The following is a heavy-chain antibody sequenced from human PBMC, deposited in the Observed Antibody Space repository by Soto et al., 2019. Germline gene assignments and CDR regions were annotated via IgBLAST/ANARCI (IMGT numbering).Heavy chain of an antibody. D-gene: IGHD3-10*01. Sequence: SETLSLTCTVSGDSIISYYWSWFRQPPGKGLEWIGYIYYSGSTNYNPSLKSRVTISVDTSKNQFSLKLSSVTAADTAVYYCARGVVRGVIKLFDPWGQGTLVT. CDR2: IYYSGST. CDR3: ARGVVRGVIKLFDP. J-gene: IGHJ5*02. CDR1: GDSIISYY. V-gene: IGHV4-59*01.